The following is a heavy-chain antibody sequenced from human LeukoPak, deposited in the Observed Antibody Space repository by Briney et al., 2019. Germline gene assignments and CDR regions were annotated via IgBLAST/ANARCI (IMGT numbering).Heavy chain of an antibody. CDR3: ARGMRYFDWLLRIDAFDI. J-gene: IGHJ3*02. Sequence: ASVKVSCKASGYTFTGYYMHWVRQAPGQGLEWMGWINPNSGGTNYAQKFQGRVIMTRDTSISTAYMELSRLRSDDTAVYYCARGMRYFDWLLRIDAFDIWGQGTMVTVSS. CDR2: INPNSGGT. D-gene: IGHD3-9*01. CDR1: GYTFTGYY. V-gene: IGHV1-2*02.